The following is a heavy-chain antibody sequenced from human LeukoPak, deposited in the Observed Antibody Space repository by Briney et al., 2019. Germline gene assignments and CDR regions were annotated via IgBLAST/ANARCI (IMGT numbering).Heavy chain of an antibody. CDR1: GFTFSAYW. CDR2: IRPDGSEK. CDR3: ARDGGSAMPFDY. D-gene: IGHD2-2*01. J-gene: IGHJ4*02. V-gene: IGHV3-7*01. Sequence: GGSLRLSCAASGFTFSAYWMSWVRQAPGMGLEWVANIRPDGSEKYYVDSVKGRFSISRDNAKNSLYLQMNSLRAEDTAVYYCARDGGSAMPFDYWGQGTLVTVSS.